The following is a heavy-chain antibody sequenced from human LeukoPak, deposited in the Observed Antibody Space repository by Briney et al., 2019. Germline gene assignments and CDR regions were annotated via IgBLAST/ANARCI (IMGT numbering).Heavy chain of an antibody. V-gene: IGHV3-21*01. CDR1: GFTFSSYS. D-gene: IGHD3-10*01. CDR3: ARDFLRTITMVRGVIPNWFDP. Sequence: GGSLRLSCAASGFTFSSYSMNWVRQAPGKGLEWVLSISSSSSYIYYADSVKGRFTISRDNAKNSLYLQMNSLRAEDTAVYYCARDFLRTITMVRGVIPNWFDPWGQGTLVTVSS. J-gene: IGHJ5*02. CDR2: ISSSSSYI.